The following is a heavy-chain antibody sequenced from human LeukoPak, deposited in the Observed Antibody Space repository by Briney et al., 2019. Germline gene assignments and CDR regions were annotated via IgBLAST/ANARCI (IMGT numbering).Heavy chain of an antibody. CDR3: AKDHGLMITFGGVIVA. D-gene: IGHD3-16*02. Sequence: GGSLRLSCAASGFTFSSYGMHWVRQAPGKGLEWVAFIRYDGSNKYYADSVKGRFTISRDNSKNTLCLQMNSLRAEDTAVYYCAKDHGLMITFGGVIVAWGQGTLITVSS. CDR2: IRYDGSNK. J-gene: IGHJ4*02. V-gene: IGHV3-30*02. CDR1: GFTFSSYG.